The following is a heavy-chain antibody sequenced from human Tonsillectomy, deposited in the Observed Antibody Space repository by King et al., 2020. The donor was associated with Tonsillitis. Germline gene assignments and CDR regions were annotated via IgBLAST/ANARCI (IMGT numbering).Heavy chain of an antibody. CDR3: ARYDSGSFDY. CDR1: GGSIRTGDYY. D-gene: IGHD1-26*01. J-gene: IGHJ4*02. Sequence: QLQESGPGVVKPSETLSLTCTVSGGSIRTGDYYWAWIRPAPGKGLEWIGYMYYSGTIFYNPSLKSRITISGGTSENRFSLKLSSVTAADTAVYFCARYDSGSFDYWGQGALVTVSS. V-gene: IGHV4-39*01. CDR2: MYYSGTI.